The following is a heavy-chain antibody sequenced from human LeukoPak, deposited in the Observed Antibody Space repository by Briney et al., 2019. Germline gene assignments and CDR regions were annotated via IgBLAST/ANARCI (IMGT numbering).Heavy chain of an antibody. J-gene: IGHJ4*02. V-gene: IGHV3-15*01. CDR3: TTGVDY. CDR1: GLTFSNAW. Sequence: GGSLGLSCAASGLTFSNAWMSWAPQPPGKGLEWVGRIKSKTDGGTTDYAAPVKGRLTISRDDSKNTLYLQMNSLKTEDTAVYYCTTGVDYWGQGTLVTVSS. CDR2: IKSKTDGGTT.